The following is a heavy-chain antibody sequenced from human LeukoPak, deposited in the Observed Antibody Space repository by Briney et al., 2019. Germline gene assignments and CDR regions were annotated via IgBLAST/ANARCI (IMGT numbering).Heavy chain of an antibody. CDR1: GGSFSGYY. V-gene: IGHV4-34*01. CDR3: ARLHYYYYYMDV. J-gene: IGHJ6*03. CDR2: INHSGST. Sequence: SETLSLTCAVYGGSFSGYYWSWIRQPPGKRLEWIGEINHSGSTNYNPSLKSRVTISVDTSKNQFSLKLSSVTAADTAVYYCARLHYYYYYMDVWGKGTTVTISS.